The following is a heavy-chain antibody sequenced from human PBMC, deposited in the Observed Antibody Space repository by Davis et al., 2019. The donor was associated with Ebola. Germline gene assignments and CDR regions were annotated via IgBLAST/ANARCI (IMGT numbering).Heavy chain of an antibody. Sequence: PSETLSLTCTVSGGSISSHYWSWIRQPPGKGLEWIGYIYNTGSTQYNPSLTSRITISADTSKNQFSLNLRSVTAAETAVYFCARFVHGAYWGQGTLATVSS. D-gene: IGHD3-10*02. J-gene: IGHJ4*02. CDR2: IYNTGST. CDR1: GGSISSHY. CDR3: ARFVHGAY. V-gene: IGHV4-59*11.